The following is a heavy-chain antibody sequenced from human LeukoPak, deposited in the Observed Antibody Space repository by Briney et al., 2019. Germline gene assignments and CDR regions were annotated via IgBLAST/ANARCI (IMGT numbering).Heavy chain of an antibody. J-gene: IGHJ3*02. D-gene: IGHD5-18*01. Sequence: GGSLRLSXAASGFTFSSYWMSWVRQAPGKGMEWVAIIKQDGSEKYYVDSVKGRFTISRDNAKNSLYLQMNSLRAEDTAVYYCARDLSGIQLWLRDAFDIWGQGTMVTVSS. CDR1: GFTFSSYW. V-gene: IGHV3-7*01. CDR2: IKQDGSEK. CDR3: ARDLSGIQLWLRDAFDI.